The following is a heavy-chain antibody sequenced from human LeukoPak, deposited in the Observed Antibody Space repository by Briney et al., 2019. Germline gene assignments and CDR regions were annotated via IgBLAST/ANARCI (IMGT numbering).Heavy chain of an antibody. Sequence: SETLSLTCTVSGGSISSYYWSWIRQPPGKGLEWIGYIYYSGSTNYNPSLKSRVTISVDTSKNQFSLKLSSVTAADTAVYYCARRQRYCSSTSCYANWFDPWGQGTLVTVSS. D-gene: IGHD2-2*01. CDR2: IYYSGST. CDR1: GGSISSYY. J-gene: IGHJ5*02. CDR3: ARRQRYCSSTSCYANWFDP. V-gene: IGHV4-59*12.